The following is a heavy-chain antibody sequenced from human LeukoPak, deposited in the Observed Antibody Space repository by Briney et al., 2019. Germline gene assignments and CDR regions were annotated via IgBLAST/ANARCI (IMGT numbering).Heavy chain of an antibody. V-gene: IGHV1-2*02. CDR1: GYAFTGYY. D-gene: IGHD5-12*01. J-gene: IGHJ6*03. Sequence: ASVKVSCKASGYAFTGYYMHWVRQAPGQGLEWMGWINPNSGGTNYAQKFQGRVTMTRDTSISTAYMELSRLKASDTAMYYCARQVGHSGYEQAQYYYYMDVWGKGTTVTVSS. CDR3: ARQVGHSGYEQAQYYYYMDV. CDR2: INPNSGGT.